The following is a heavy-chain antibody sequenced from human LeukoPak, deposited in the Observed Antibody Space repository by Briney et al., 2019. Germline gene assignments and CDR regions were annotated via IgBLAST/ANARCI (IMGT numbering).Heavy chain of an antibody. CDR2: INPNSGGT. J-gene: IGHJ4*02. V-gene: IGHV1-2*02. Sequence: ASVKVSCKASGYTFTCYYMNWGRHAPGQGLEWMGRINPNSGGTNYAQKFQGRVSMTRDTSISTAYMELSRLRSDDTAVYYCARDRGGWYGYWGQGTLVTVSS. CDR1: GYTFTCYY. D-gene: IGHD6-19*01. CDR3: ARDRGGWYGY.